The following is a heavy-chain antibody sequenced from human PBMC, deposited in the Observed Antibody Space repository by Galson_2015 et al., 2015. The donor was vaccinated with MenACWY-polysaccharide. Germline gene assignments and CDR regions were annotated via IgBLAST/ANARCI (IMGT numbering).Heavy chain of an antibody. CDR1: GGSFSGYY. J-gene: IGHJ5*02. CDR3: ARGVGARSRFGL. CDR2: MNHSGST. D-gene: IGHD1-26*01. V-gene: IGHV4-34*01. Sequence: LSLTCAVYGGSFSGYYWSWIRQPPGKGLEWIGEMNHSGSTNCNPFLKSRVTISVDTSKNQFSLRLTSVTAADTAVYYCARGVGARSRFGLWGQGTLVSVSS.